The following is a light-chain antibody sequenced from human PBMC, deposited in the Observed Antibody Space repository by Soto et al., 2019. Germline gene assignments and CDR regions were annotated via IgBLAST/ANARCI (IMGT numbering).Light chain of an antibody. Sequence: EIVMTQSPATLSVSPGERATLSCRASQSVRSNLAWYQQKLGQAPRLLIYGASTRATGIPARFSGSGSGTEFTLTISSLQSEDFAIFDCQQYNDWPRTFGQGTK. J-gene: IGKJ2*01. CDR2: GAS. CDR1: QSVRSN. CDR3: QQYNDWPRT. V-gene: IGKV3-15*01.